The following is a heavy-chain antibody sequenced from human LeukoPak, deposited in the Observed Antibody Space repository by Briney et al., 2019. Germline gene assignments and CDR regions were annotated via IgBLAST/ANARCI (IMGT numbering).Heavy chain of an antibody. D-gene: IGHD7-27*01. CDR2: TRLRSTWNT. CDR3: VRDFNWAFDY. J-gene: IGHJ4*02. V-gene: IGHV6-1*01. Sequence: SQTLSLTCAISRDSFSSKSVSWNWIRQSPSRGLEYLGRTRLRSTWNTFYSLSVQGRITINADTSRNQVSLRRTSVTPEDTALYYCVRDFNWAFDYWGQGTLVTVSS. CDR1: RDSFSSKSVS.